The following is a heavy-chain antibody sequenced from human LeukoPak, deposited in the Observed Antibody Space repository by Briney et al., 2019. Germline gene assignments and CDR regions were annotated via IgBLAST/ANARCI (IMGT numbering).Heavy chain of an antibody. CDR3: ATWEGYSSSWPYYFDY. CDR1: GYSFTSYW. CDR2: IYPGDSDT. V-gene: IGHV5-51*01. Sequence: GESLKISCKGSGYSFTSYWIGWVRQMPGKGLEWMGIIYPGDSDTRYSPSFQGQVTISADKSISTAYLQWSSPKASDTAMYYCATWEGYSSSWPYYFDYWGQGTLVTVSS. D-gene: IGHD6-13*01. J-gene: IGHJ4*02.